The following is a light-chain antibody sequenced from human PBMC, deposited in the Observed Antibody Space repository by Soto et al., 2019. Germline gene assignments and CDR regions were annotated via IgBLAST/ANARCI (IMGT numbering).Light chain of an antibody. J-gene: IGLJ1*01. CDR1: SSNIGAGYD. CDR2: GNI. Sequence: QSVLTQPPSLSGAPGQRVTISCTGSSSNIGAGYDVHWYQQRPGTAPKLLIFGNINRPSGVPDRFSGSKSGTSASLAITGLQAEDEGDYYCQSYDSTLSARYVFGTGTKV. CDR3: QSYDSTLSARYV. V-gene: IGLV1-40*01.